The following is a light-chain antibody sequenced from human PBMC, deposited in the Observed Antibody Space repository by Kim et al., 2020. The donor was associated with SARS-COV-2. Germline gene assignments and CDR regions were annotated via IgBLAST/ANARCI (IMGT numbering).Light chain of an antibody. J-gene: IGKJ4*01. Sequence: DIQLTQSPSSLSASIGDRVTITCQASEDIGNVLNWYQQRPGQVPKLLIYDVSNLETGVPSRFSGSRYETEFTLIITNLQPEDFATYYCQQYFNLELSFGGGTKVDIK. V-gene: IGKV1-33*01. CDR3: QQYFNLELS. CDR1: EDIGNV. CDR2: DVS.